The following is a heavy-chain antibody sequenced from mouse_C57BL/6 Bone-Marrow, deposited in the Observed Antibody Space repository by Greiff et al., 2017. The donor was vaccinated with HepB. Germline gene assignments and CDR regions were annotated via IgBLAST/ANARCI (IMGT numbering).Heavy chain of an antibody. CDR2: ISYDGSN. V-gene: IGHV3-6*01. Sequence: EVKLMESGPGLVKPSQSLSLTCSVTGYSITSGYYWNWIRQFPGNKLEWMGYISYDGSNNYNPSLKNRITITRDTSKNQFFLKLNSVTTEDTATYYCALAFNFDYWGRGTTLTVSS. J-gene: IGHJ2*01. CDR3: ALAFNFDY. CDR1: GYSITSGYY.